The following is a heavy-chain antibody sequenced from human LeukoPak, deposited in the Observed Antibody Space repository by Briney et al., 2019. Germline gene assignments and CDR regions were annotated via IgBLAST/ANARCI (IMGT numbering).Heavy chain of an antibody. CDR1: GFTFSSYA. CDR2: ISGSGVST. CDR3: AKNDGGSYETDAFDI. Sequence: GGALRLSCVGSGFTFSSYAMSGVRQAPGKGLEWVSAISGSGVSTYYADSVKGRFTISRDNSKNTLYLQMNSLRAEDTAVYYCAKNDGGSYETDAFDIWGQGTMVTVSS. D-gene: IGHD1-26*01. J-gene: IGHJ3*02. V-gene: IGHV3-23*01.